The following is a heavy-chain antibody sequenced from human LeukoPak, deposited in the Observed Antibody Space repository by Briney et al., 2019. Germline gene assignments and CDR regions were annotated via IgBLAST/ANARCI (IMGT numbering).Heavy chain of an antibody. CDR3: ARDNRTPWSSSWNSWFDP. CDR2: IIPIFGTA. D-gene: IGHD6-13*01. V-gene: IGHV1-69*13. J-gene: IGHJ5*02. CDR1: GYTFTGYY. Sequence: GASVKVSCKASGYTFTGYYMHWVRQAPGQGLEWMGGIIPIFGTANYAQKFQGRVTITADESTSTAYMELSSLRSEDTAAYYCARDNRTPWSSSWNSWFDPWGQGTLVTVSS.